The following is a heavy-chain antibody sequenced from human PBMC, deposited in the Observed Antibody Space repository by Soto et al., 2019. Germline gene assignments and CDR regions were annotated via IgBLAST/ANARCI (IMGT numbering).Heavy chain of an antibody. CDR3: VRRDCGGDCYSWYY. V-gene: IGHV4-39*02. CDR1: GGSIDSSAYY. J-gene: IGHJ4*02. CDR2: IKYGGSS. D-gene: IGHD2-21*02. Sequence: SETLSLTCAVSGGSIDSSAYYWGWIRQPPGKGLEWIGSIKYGGSSYYNPSLKSRVTISVDTSRNHFSLKLSSVTAADTAVYYCVRRDCGGDCYSWYYWGQGTLVTVSS.